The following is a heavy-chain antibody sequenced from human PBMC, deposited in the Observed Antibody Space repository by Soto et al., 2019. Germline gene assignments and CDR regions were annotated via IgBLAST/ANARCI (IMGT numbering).Heavy chain of an antibody. CDR3: ERGAPSLELRHY. V-gene: IGHV1-46*01. D-gene: IGHD1-7*01. CDR1: GYTFTSYY. CDR2: INPSGGST. J-gene: IGHJ4*02. Sequence: ASVTVSXKASGYTFTSYYMHWVRQAPGQGLEWMGIINPSGGSTSYAQKFQGRVTMTRDTSTSTVYMELSSLRSEDTAVYYCERGAPSLELRHYWGQGTLVTVSS.